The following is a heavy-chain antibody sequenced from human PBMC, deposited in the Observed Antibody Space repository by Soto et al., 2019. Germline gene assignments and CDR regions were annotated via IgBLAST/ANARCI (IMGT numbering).Heavy chain of an antibody. CDR3: ARRPVIPRSGWYSTYPLDVFDI. CDR2: IYYSGST. D-gene: IGHD6-19*01. J-gene: IGHJ3*02. Sequence: SETLSLTCTVSGVSISSSSYYWGWIRQPPGKGLEWIGSIYYSGSTYYNPSLKSRVTISVDTSKNQFSLKLSSVTAADTAGYYCARRPVIPRSGWYSTYPLDVFDIWGQGTMVTVSS. CDR1: GVSISSSSYY. V-gene: IGHV4-39*01.